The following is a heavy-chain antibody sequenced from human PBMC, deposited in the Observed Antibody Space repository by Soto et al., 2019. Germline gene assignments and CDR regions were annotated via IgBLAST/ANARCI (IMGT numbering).Heavy chain of an antibody. D-gene: IGHD3-22*01. CDR3: ARTYYYDSGLFDP. V-gene: IGHV4-59*01. CDR1: GGSIGSYY. Sequence: PSENLSLTCTVSGGSIGSYYWSWIRQPPGKGLEWIGYIYYSGSTNYNPSLKSRVTISVDTSRNQFSLKLSSVTAADTAVYYCARTYYYDSGLFDPWGQGNMVVVSS. J-gene: IGHJ5*02. CDR2: IYYSGST.